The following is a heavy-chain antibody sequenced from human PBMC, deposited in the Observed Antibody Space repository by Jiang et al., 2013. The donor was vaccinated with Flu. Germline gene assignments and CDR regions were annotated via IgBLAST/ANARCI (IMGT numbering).Heavy chain of an antibody. CDR2: VYFSGTT. Sequence: PGLVKPSETLSLTCVVSGGSITSSVHYWGWIRQPPGKGLEWIGSVYFSGTTYYNPSLESRVTISVDTSKNQFSLKLTSVTAADTAVYYCPRQIGDTMVRGVVADAFDIWGQGTMVTVSS. CDR3: PRQIGDTMVRGVVADAFDI. CDR1: GGSITSSVHY. D-gene: IGHD3-10*01. J-gene: IGHJ3*02. V-gene: IGHV4-39*01.